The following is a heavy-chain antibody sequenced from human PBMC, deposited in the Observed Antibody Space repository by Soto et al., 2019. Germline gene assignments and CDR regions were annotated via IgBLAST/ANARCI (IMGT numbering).Heavy chain of an antibody. CDR1: GFTFSGSA. CDR3: TSPGATRFDP. Sequence: EVPLVESGGGLVQPGGSLKLSCAASGFTFSGSAMHWVRQASGKGLEWVGRIRSKANSYATAYAASVKGRFTISRDDSKNPAYLQMNSLKTEDTAVYYCTSPGATRFDPWGQGTLVTVSS. D-gene: IGHD1-26*01. V-gene: IGHV3-73*01. J-gene: IGHJ5*02. CDR2: IRSKANSYAT.